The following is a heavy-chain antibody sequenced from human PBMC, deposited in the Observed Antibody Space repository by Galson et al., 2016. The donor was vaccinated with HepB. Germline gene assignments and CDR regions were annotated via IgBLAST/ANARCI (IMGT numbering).Heavy chain of an antibody. V-gene: IGHV6-1*01. D-gene: IGHD2-8*01. CDR1: GDSVSSNSAA. CDR2: TYYRSKWYH. Sequence: CAISGDSVSSNSAAWNWIRQSPSRGLEWLGRTYYRSKWYHDYAVSVKSRILINPDTTKNHFSLQLNSVTPEATAVYYCARTKWGWFDPWGQATLVTDSS. J-gene: IGHJ5*02. CDR3: ARTKWGWFDP.